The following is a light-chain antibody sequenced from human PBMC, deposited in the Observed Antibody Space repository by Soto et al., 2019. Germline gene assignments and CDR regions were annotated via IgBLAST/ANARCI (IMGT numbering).Light chain of an antibody. CDR2: KAS. Sequence: DIPMTQSPSTLSASVGDRVTITCRASQSISSGLAWYQQKPGKAPKLLIYKASSLESGVPSRFSGSGSGTEFTLTISSLQPDDFATYYCQQYNSYPWTFGQGTKVEIK. V-gene: IGKV1-5*03. CDR3: QQYNSYPWT. CDR1: QSISSG. J-gene: IGKJ1*01.